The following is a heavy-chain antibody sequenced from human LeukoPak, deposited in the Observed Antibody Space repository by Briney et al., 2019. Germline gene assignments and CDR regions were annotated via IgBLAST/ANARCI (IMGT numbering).Heavy chain of an antibody. CDR2: LYYSGST. D-gene: IGHD2-2*01. CDR1: GDSFSNSNYY. CDR3: ARLGRLSASSGFFDY. V-gene: IGHV4-39*01. J-gene: IGHJ4*02. Sequence: SETLSLTCTVSGDSFSNSNYYWGWIRQPPGKGLAWIGSLYYSGSTYYNPSLKSRVSISVDTSNNQFSLKLTSVTAADTAVYFCARLGRLSASSGFFDYWGQGTLVTVSS.